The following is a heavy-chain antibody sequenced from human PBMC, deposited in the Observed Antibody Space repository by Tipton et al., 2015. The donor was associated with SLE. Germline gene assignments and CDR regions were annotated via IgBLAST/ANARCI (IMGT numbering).Heavy chain of an antibody. V-gene: IGHV4-59*11. CDR3: AREQYDILTGYDD. D-gene: IGHD3-9*01. CDR1: GGSISSHY. J-gene: IGHJ4*02. Sequence: TLSLTCTVSGGSISSHYWSWIRQPPGKGLEWIGYIYYSGSTNYNPSLKSRVTISVDTSKNQFSLKLSSVTAADTAVYYCAREQYDILTGYDDWGQGTLVTVSS. CDR2: IYYSGST.